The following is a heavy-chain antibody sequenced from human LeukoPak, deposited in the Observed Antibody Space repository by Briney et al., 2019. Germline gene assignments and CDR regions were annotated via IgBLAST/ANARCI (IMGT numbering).Heavy chain of an antibody. CDR3: ARDETGYCSGGSCNAFDI. D-gene: IGHD2-15*01. CDR1: GGSISSGDYY. Sequence: SETLSLTCTVSGGSISSGDYYWSWIRQPPGKGLEWIGYIYYSGSTYYDPSLKSRVTISVDTSKNQFSLKLSSVTAADTAVYYCARDETGYCSGGSCNAFDIWGQGTMVTVSS. J-gene: IGHJ3*02. V-gene: IGHV4-30-4*08. CDR2: IYYSGST.